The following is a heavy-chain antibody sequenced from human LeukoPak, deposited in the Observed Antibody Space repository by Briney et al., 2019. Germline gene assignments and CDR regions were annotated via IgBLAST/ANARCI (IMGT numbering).Heavy chain of an antibody. V-gene: IGHV3-11*04. CDR3: ARPSSEGQWLVGQGVDY. CDR2: ISSSGSTI. CDR1: GFTFSDYY. D-gene: IGHD6-19*01. J-gene: IGHJ4*02. Sequence: GGSLRLSCAASGFTFSDYYMSWIRQAPGKGLEWVSYISSSGSTIYYADSVKGRFTISRDNAKKSMYLEMNSLRAEDTAVYYCARPSSEGQWLVGQGVDYWGQGTLVTVSS.